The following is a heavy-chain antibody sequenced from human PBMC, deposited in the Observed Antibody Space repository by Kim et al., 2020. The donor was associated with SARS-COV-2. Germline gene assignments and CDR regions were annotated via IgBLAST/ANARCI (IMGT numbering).Heavy chain of an antibody. CDR3: AKDREVAVAVGWFDP. J-gene: IGHJ5*02. D-gene: IGHD6-19*01. V-gene: IGHV3-30*02. Sequence: DSVKGRFTICRDKSKNTLYLQMNSLRAEDRDVYYCAKDREVAVAVGWFDPWGQGTLVTVSS.